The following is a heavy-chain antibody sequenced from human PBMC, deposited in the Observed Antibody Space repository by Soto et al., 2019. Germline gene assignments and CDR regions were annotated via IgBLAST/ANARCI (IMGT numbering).Heavy chain of an antibody. CDR1: GGSISSYY. CDR3: ARDYYDILTGYGTIRGFDP. D-gene: IGHD3-9*01. Sequence: LSLTCTVSGGSISSYYWSWIRQPPGKGLEWIGYIYYSGSTNYNPSLKSRVTISVDTSKNQFSLKLSSVTAADTAVYNCARDYYDILTGYGTIRGFDPWGQGTLVTVSS. CDR2: IYYSGST. V-gene: IGHV4-59*01. J-gene: IGHJ5*02.